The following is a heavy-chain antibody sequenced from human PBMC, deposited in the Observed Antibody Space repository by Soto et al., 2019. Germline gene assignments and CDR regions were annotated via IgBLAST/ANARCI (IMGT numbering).Heavy chain of an antibody. CDR3: AGKIYYDVRGNPPWTAP. CDR1: GGSIISAGYS. CDR2: IYHSGTT. V-gene: IGHV4-30-2*01. J-gene: IGHJ5*02. D-gene: IGHD3-22*01. Sequence: SETMSLTCVVSGGSIISAGYSWSWIRQPPGKGLEWIGYIYHSGTTYYNPSLMSRVTILKDMSKNEFSLKVSSVTAADTAVYYCAGKIYYDVRGNPPWTAPWGQGTLVPVSS.